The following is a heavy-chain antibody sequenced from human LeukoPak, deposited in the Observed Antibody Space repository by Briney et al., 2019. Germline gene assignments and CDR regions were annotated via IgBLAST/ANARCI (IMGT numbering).Heavy chain of an antibody. CDR2: IYTRGST. J-gene: IGHJ4*02. Sequence: PSETLSLTCTVSGGSISTYYWSWIRQPAGKGLEWIGRIYTRGSTHYNPSLKSRVTMSVATSRNQFSLKLSSVTAADTAVYYCARGLTNGATYFDSWGQGTLVTVSS. D-gene: IGHD7-27*01. CDR3: ARGLTNGATYFDS. CDR1: GGSISTYY. V-gene: IGHV4-4*07.